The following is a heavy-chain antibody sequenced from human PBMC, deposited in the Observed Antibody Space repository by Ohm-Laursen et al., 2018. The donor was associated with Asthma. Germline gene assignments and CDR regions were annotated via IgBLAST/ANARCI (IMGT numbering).Heavy chain of an antibody. CDR1: GFTFSDYF. CDR3: ARGNVEGLL. D-gene: IGHD5-24*01. J-gene: IGHJ4*02. CDR2: LFPDGRRT. V-gene: IGHV3-74*01. Sequence: GSLRFSCTASGFTFSDYFMHWVRQRPGGGLVWISHLFPDGRRTNYADSVKGRFTISRDDAQNTVYLQMNSLRVDDTAVYYCARGNVEGLLWGQGTLVTVSS.